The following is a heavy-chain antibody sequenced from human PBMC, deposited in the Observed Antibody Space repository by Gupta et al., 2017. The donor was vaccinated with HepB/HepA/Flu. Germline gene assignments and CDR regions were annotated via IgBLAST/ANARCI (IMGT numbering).Heavy chain of an antibody. J-gene: IGHJ3*01. D-gene: IGHD1-14*01. CDR3: ARDWSPKISNRYYDALDL. CDR1: GFTFSSYW. CDR2: IKLDGSVQ. Sequence: EVQLVESGGGLVQPGGSLRLSCAASGFTFSSYWMFWVRQAPGKGPEFVANIKLDGSVQSYLDSVRGRFTVSRDNAKNSLFLEMDSLRVEDTAVYYCARDWSPKISNRYYDALDLWGQGTMVTVSS. V-gene: IGHV3-7*01.